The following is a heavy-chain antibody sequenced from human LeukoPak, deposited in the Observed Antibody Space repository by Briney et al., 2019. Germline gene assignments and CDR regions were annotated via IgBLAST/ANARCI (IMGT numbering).Heavy chain of an antibody. CDR2: IYYSGST. V-gene: IGHV4-30-4*08. CDR1: GFTFSDYY. J-gene: IGHJ4*02. D-gene: IGHD3-10*01. CDR3: ARAWNHYGSGSRLDY. Sequence: KPGGSLRLSCAASGFTFSDYYMSWIRQPPGEGLEWIGYIYYSGSTYYNPSLKSRVTISVDTSKNQFSLKLSSVTAADTAVYYCARAWNHYGSGSRLDYWGQGTLVTVS.